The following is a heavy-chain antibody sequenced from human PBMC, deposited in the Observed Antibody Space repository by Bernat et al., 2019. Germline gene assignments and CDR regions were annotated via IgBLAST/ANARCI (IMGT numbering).Heavy chain of an antibody. J-gene: IGHJ4*02. V-gene: IGHV3-7*01. Sequence: EVQLVESGGGLVQPGGSLRLSCAASGFTFSSVWMSWVRQVPGKGLEWVANIKQDGREKCYVDSVKGRLTISRDNAKNSLYLQMNSLRAEDTAVYYCARVPGVERYFDYWGQGTLVTVSS. CDR1: GFTFSSVW. CDR2: IKQDGREK. CDR3: ARVPGVERYFDY. D-gene: IGHD1-1*01.